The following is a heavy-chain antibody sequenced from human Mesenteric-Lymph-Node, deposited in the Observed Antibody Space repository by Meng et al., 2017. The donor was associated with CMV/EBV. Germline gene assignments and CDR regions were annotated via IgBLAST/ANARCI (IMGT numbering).Heavy chain of an antibody. CDR1: GFTFSTYG. Sequence: GGSLRLSCAASGFTFSTYGMHWVRQAPGKGLEWVSFIRYDGTIKYYADSVKGRFTISRDNSKNTLYLQMNSLRAADTAVYYCARDRCSSTSCYYNYYYGMDVWGQGTTVTVSS. V-gene: IGHV3-30*02. CDR3: ARDRCSSTSCYYNYYYGMDV. D-gene: IGHD2-2*01. CDR2: IRYDGTIK. J-gene: IGHJ6*02.